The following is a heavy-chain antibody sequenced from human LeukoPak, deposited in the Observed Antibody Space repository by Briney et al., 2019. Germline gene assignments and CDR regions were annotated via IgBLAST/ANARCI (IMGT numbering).Heavy chain of an antibody. CDR3: ASGLLPDWYCGG. Sequence: PGGSLRHSFTASGFTSMRVAMSRVCQAPGKGLEWVSSISGNSAGTYYTDSVKGRFTISRDNSKNTLYLQMNSLRAEATAIYYCASGLLPDWYCGGWGRGTLVTVSS. D-gene: IGHD2-2*01. CDR1: GFTSMRVA. J-gene: IGHJ2*01. CDR2: ISGNSAGT. V-gene: IGHV3-23*01.